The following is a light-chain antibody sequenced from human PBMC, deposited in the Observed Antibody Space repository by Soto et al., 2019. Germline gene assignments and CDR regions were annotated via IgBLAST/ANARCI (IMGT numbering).Light chain of an antibody. Sequence: DIQMAQSPSSLSASVGDRVNITCQASQDISNYLNWYQQKPGRAPKLLIYDASNLEAGVPSRFRGSGSGTDFTFTISRLQPEDIAPYYCQQYENLPTFGQGTRLEIK. J-gene: IGKJ5*01. CDR1: QDISNY. CDR2: DAS. V-gene: IGKV1-33*01. CDR3: QQYENLPT.